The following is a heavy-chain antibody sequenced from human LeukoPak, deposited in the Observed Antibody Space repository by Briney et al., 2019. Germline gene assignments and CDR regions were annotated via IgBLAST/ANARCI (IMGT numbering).Heavy chain of an antibody. CDR2: IYYSGST. CDR1: GGSISSHY. J-gene: IGHJ4*02. D-gene: IGHD1-1*01. Sequence: SETLSLTCTVSGGSISSHYWSWIRQPPGKGLEWIGYIYYSGSTNYNPSRKSRVTISVDTSKNQFSLKLSSVTAADTAVYYCARMRQLVYYFDYWGQGTLVTVSS. V-gene: IGHV4-59*11. CDR3: ARMRQLVYYFDY.